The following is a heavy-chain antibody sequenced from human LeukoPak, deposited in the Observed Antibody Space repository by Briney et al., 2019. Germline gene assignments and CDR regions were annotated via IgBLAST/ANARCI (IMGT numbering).Heavy chain of an antibody. Sequence: ASVKVSCKASGYTFTSYGISWVRQAPGQGLEWMGWISAYNGNTDYAQKLQGRGTMTTDTSTSTAYMELRSLRSDDTAVYYCARVPAWPYDFWSGYSSFDYWGQGTLVTVSS. D-gene: IGHD3-3*01. CDR2: ISAYNGNT. CDR1: GYTFTSYG. J-gene: IGHJ4*02. CDR3: ARVPAWPYDFWSGYSSFDY. V-gene: IGHV1-18*01.